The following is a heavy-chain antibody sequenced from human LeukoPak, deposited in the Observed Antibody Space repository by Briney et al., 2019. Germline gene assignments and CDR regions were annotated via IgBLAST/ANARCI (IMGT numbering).Heavy chain of an antibody. J-gene: IGHJ4*02. D-gene: IGHD2-15*01. CDR2: IDPSDSYT. CDR1: GYSFTSHW. Sequence: GESLRISCKGSGYSFTSHWISWVRQMPGKGLEWMGRIDPSDSYTNYSPSFQGHVTISADKSISTAYLQWSSLKASDTAMYYCARFQYCSGGSCYNYFDYWGQGTLVTVSS. CDR3: ARFQYCSGGSCYNYFDY. V-gene: IGHV5-10-1*01.